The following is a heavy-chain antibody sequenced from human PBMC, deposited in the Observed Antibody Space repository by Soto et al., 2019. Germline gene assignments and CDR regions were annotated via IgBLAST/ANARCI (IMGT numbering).Heavy chain of an antibody. J-gene: IGHJ4*02. CDR2: IYSGGST. D-gene: IGHD3-10*01. Sequence: PGGSLRLSCAASGFTVSSNYMSWVRQAPGKGLEWVSVIYSGGSTYYADSVKGRFTISRDNSKNTLYLQMNSLRAEDTAVYYCAKRSAVGASGYDYWGQGTLVTVSS. V-gene: IGHV3-66*04. CDR3: AKRSAVGASGYDY. CDR1: GFTVSSNY.